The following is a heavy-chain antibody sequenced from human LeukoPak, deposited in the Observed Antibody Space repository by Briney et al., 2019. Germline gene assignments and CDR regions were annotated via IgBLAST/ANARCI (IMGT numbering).Heavy chain of an antibody. J-gene: IGHJ4*02. D-gene: IGHD3-22*01. Sequence: GGSLRLSCAASGFTFSSYWMSWVRQAPGKGLEWVANIKQDGSEKYYVDSVKGRFTISRDNAKNSLYLQMNSLRAEDAAVYYCARESMIVVVDYWGQGTLVTVSS. CDR2: IKQDGSEK. CDR3: ARESMIVVVDY. V-gene: IGHV3-7*01. CDR1: GFTFSSYW.